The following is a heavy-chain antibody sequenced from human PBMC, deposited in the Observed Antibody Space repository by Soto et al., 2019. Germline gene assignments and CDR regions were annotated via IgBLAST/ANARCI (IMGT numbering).Heavy chain of an antibody. D-gene: IGHD2-15*01. CDR2: INPSGGST. J-gene: IGHJ6*02. CDR1: GYTFASYY. Sequence: ASVKVSCKASGYTFASYYMHWGRQAPGQGLEWMGIINPSGGSTSYAQKFQGRVTMTRDTSTSTVYMELSSLRSEDTAVYYCARLLGYCSGGSCYSYYYYGMDVWGQGTTVTVSS. V-gene: IGHV1-46*01. CDR3: ARLLGYCSGGSCYSYYYYGMDV.